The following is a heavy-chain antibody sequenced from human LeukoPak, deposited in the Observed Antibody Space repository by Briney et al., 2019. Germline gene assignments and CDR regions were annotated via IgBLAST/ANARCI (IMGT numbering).Heavy chain of an antibody. J-gene: IGHJ5*02. CDR2: IYYSGST. V-gene: IGHV4-59*08. CDR1: GGSISRYY. D-gene: IGHD1-14*01. CDR3: ARHQYNRNLNWFDP. Sequence: PSETLSLTCTVSGGSISRYYWSWIRQPPGKGLEWIGYIYYSGSTNYNPSLKSRVTISLDTSKNQVSLKLSSVTAADTAVYYCARHQYNRNLNWFDPWGQGTLVTVSS.